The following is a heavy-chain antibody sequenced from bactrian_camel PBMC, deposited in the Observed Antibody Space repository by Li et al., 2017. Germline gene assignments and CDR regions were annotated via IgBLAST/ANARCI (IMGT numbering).Heavy chain of an antibody. CDR1: GFTFGTYY. CDR2: IYSDGSNT. V-gene: IGHV3-2*01. D-gene: IGHD3*01. CDR3: AADRWLCGKGAIKAVDVAPDSFAL. J-gene: IGHJ4*01. Sequence: QLVESGGGLVQPGGSLRLSCAASGFTFGTYYMSWVRQAPGKGLEWVSSIYSDGSNTYYADSVKGRFTISQGNAKNTLILRMEDLRPEDTGVHYCAADRWLCGKGAIKAVDVAPDSFALRGQGTQVTVS.